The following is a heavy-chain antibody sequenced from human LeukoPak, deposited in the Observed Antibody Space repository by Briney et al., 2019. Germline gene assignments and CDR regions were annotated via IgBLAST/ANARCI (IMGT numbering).Heavy chain of an antibody. J-gene: IGHJ5*02. D-gene: IGHD6-6*01. V-gene: IGHV3-9*01. Sequence: GGSLRLSCAASGFTFDDYAMHWVRQAPGKGLEWVSGISWNSGSIGYADSVKGRFTISRDNAKNSLYLQMNSLRAEDTAVYYCAKDHGSSEGFYNWFDPWGQGTLVTVSS. CDR1: GFTFDDYA. CDR3: AKDHGSSEGFYNWFDP. CDR2: ISWNSGSI.